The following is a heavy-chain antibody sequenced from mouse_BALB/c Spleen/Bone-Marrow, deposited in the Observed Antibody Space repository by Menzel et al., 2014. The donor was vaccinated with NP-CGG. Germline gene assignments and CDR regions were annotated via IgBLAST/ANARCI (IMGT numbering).Heavy chain of an antibody. Sequence: GGGLVKPGGSLKLSCAASGFTFSSYTMSWVRQTPEKRLEWVATISSGGSYTYYPDSVKGRFTISRDNAKNTLYLQMSSLKSEDTAMYYCTRDGKGNYDYAMDYWGQGTSVTVSS. J-gene: IGHJ4*01. CDR2: ISSGGSYT. V-gene: IGHV5-6-4*01. D-gene: IGHD2-1*01. CDR1: GFTFSSYT. CDR3: TRDGKGNYDYAMDY.